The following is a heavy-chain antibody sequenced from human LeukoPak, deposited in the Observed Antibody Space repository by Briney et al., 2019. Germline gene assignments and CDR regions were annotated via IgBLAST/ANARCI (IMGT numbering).Heavy chain of an antibody. CDR1: GHTFVSYG. CDR2: ISAYNGNT. V-gene: IGHV1-18*01. Sequence: GASVKVSCKASGHTFVSYGISWVRQAPGQGLEWMGWISAYNGNTNYAQKLQGRVTMTTDTSTSTAYMELRSLRSDDTAVYYCAREIYSGSRRRVLCYWGQGTLVTVSS. D-gene: IGHD1-26*01. J-gene: IGHJ4*02. CDR3: AREIYSGSRRRVLCY.